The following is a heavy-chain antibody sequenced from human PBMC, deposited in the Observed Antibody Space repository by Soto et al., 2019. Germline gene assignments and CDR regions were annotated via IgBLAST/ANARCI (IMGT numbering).Heavy chain of an antibody. Sequence: QVQLVQSGAEVKKPGASVKVSCKTSGYIFTAYSMHWVRQAPGQGLEWMGGVNPSGGSAHYAQSFEVRVTLTRDTSTSTFYMELSSLRTEATAVYYCARAENCRGGTCYSEYFHHWGQGTLVTDSS. CDR2: VNPSGGSA. V-gene: IGHV1-46*01. J-gene: IGHJ1*01. CDR1: GYIFTAYS. D-gene: IGHD2-15*01. CDR3: ARAENCRGGTCYSEYFHH.